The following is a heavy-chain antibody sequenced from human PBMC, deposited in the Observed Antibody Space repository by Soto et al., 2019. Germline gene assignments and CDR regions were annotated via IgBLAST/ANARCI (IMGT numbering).Heavy chain of an antibody. CDR1: GYTFTSYG. V-gene: IGHV1-18*01. CDR3: ARVWYSSSWSTIYYYYYGMDV. D-gene: IGHD6-13*01. Sequence: GASVKVSCKASGYTFTSYGISWVRQAPGQGLEWMGWISAYNGNTNYAQKLQGRVTMTTDTSTSTAYMELRSLRSDDTAVYYCARVWYSSSWSTIYYYYYGMDVWGQGTTVTVSS. CDR2: ISAYNGNT. J-gene: IGHJ6*02.